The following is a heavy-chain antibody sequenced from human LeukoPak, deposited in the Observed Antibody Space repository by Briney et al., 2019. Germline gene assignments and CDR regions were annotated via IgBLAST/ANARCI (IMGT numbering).Heavy chain of an antibody. J-gene: IGHJ6*03. CDR1: GGSISSSSYY. CDR2: IYYSGST. D-gene: IGHD6-19*01. Sequence: SETLSLTCSVSGGSISSSSYYWGWIRQPPGKGLEWIGSIYYSGSTYYNPSLKSRVTISVDTSKNQFSLKLSSVTAADTAVYYCARHGAVAGFYYYYYMDVWGKGTTVTVSS. V-gene: IGHV4-39*01. CDR3: ARHGAVAGFYYYYYMDV.